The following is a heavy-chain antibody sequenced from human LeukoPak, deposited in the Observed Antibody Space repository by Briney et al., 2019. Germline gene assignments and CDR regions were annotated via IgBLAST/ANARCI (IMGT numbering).Heavy chain of an antibody. Sequence: TSETLSLTCAVYGGSFSGYYWSWIRQPPGKGLEWIGEINHSGSTNYNPSLKSRVTISVDTSKNQFSLKLSSVTAADTAVYYCARPLTKDFGEYGYWGQGTLITVSS. J-gene: IGHJ4*02. V-gene: IGHV4-34*01. CDR3: ARPLTKDFGEYGY. D-gene: IGHD4-17*01. CDR1: GGSFSGYY. CDR2: INHSGST.